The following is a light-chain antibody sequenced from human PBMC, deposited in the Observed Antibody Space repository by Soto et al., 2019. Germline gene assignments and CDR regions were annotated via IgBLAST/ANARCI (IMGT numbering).Light chain of an antibody. CDR1: SSDVGGYNY. J-gene: IGLJ1*01. CDR3: CSYAGSYTYV. Sequence: SALTQPRSVSGSPGQSVTISCTGTSSDVGGYNYFSWYQQHPGKAPKLMIYDVSKRPSGVPDRFSGSKSGNTASLTISGLQAEDEADYYCCSYAGSYTYVFGTGTKVTVL. CDR2: DVS. V-gene: IGLV2-11*01.